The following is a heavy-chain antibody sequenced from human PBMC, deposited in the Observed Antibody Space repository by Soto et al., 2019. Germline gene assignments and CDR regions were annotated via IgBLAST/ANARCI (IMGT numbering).Heavy chain of an antibody. CDR2: ISNCGSST. V-gene: IGHV3-23*03. CDR1: GVRFRNFA. Sequence: PWGTLRLPCSASGVRFRNFAMDWVRHAPGKALDSVSIISNCGSSTSHGELVKGRSTPSRDNSKGTLTSHMWGVTIDDTSLYFSASAHLFCYSFDLWRQGTLVTVSS. D-gene: IGHD2-15*01. CDR3: ASAHLFCYSFDL. J-gene: IGHJ4*02.